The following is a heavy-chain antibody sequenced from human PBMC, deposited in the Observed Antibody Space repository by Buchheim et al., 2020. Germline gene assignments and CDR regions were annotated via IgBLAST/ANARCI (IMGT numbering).Heavy chain of an antibody. Sequence: EVQVVESGGGLVQPGGSLTLSCVGSGFTFSGSAIHWVRQALGKGLEWVGRIRSKANSHATAYAASVKGRFTISRDDSENTAYLQMNSLKVEDTAVYYCTRRMMTTVVDYWGQGTL. V-gene: IGHV3-73*02. CDR3: TRRMMTTVVDY. D-gene: IGHD4-23*01. J-gene: IGHJ4*01. CDR1: GFTFSGSA. CDR2: IRSKANSHAT.